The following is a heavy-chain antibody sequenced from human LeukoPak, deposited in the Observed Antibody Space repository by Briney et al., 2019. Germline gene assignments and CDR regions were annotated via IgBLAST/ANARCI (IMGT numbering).Heavy chain of an antibody. CDR1: GYTFTGYY. CDR3: ARVAQPLVFRSVFDY. J-gene: IGHJ4*02. CDR2: INPNSGGT. V-gene: IGHV1-2*02. Sequence: GASVKVSCKAFGYTFTGYYMHWVRQAPGQGLEWMGWINPNSGGTNYAQKLQGRVTMTRDTSISTAYMELSRLRSDDTAVYDCARVAQPLVFRSVFDYWGQGTLVTVSS. D-gene: IGHD2-2*01.